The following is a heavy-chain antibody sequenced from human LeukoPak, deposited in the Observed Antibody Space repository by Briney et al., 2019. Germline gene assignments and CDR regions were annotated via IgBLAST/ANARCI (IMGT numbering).Heavy chain of an antibody. CDR1: VYTFTNYY. D-gene: IGHD6-19*01. CDR3: ARGGVAVATLKTIDY. Sequence: ASVKDSFKASVYTFTNYYMYWVRQAPGQGLEWMGIINPSGGSTSYAQKFQGSVTMTRDTSTTTVYMELSSLRSEDTAVYYCARGGVAVATLKTIDYWGQGTLVTVSS. J-gene: IGHJ4*02. V-gene: IGHV1-46*01. CDR2: INPSGGST.